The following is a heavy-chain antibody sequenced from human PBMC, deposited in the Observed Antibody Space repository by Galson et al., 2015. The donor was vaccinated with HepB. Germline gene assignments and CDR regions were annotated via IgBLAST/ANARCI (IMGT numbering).Heavy chain of an antibody. CDR3: ARQKSGHYDFWGSGGLYFDL. Sequence: QSGAEVKKPGESLKISCKGSGYSFTTYWIGWVRQMPGKGLEWMGIIYPGDSDTRYSPSFQGQVTISVEKTISTAYLQWTSLKASDTAMYYCARQKSGHYDFWGSGGLYFDLWGRGTVVSVSS. CDR2: IYPGDSDT. CDR1: GYSFTTYW. J-gene: IGHJ2*01. V-gene: IGHV5-51*01. D-gene: IGHD3-3*01.